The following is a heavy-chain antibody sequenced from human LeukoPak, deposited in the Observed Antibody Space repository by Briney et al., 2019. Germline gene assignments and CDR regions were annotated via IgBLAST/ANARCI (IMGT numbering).Heavy chain of an antibody. J-gene: IGHJ4*02. CDR2: IYHSGST. D-gene: IGHD2-15*01. CDR1: GGSISSGGYS. V-gene: IGHV4-30-2*01. CDR3: ARASCSGGSCYHIDY. Sequence: SETLSLTCAVSGGSISSGGYSWSWIRQPPGKGLEWIGYIYHSGSTYYNPSLKSRVTISVDRSKNQFSLKLSSVTAADTAVYYCARASCSGGSCYHIDYWGQGTLVTVSS.